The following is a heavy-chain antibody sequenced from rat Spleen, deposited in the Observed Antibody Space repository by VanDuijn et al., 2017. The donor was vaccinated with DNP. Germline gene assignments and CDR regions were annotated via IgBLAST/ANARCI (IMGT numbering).Heavy chain of an antibody. V-gene: IGHV5-22*01. J-gene: IGHJ2*01. D-gene: IGHD1-11*01. CDR1: GFSFSDYY. Sequence: EVELVESGGGLVQPGRSLKLSCEVSGFSFSDYYMAWVRQAHTKGLEWVASIRYAGDNKEYGDSGKGRFTISRDNGKNSLYLHMDSLKSEDTATYYCARHPLYGGYMYFDSWGQGVMVTVSS. CDR2: IRYAGDNK. CDR3: ARHPLYGGYMYFDS.